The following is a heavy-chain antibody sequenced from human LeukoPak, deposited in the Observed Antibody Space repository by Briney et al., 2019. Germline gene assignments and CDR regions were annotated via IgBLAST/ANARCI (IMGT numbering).Heavy chain of an antibody. CDR1: GFTFSSYW. D-gene: IGHD5-18*01. V-gene: IGHV3-7*01. CDR2: IKQDGSEK. J-gene: IGHJ3*02. CDR3: ARPCRRGQHQDGGHSYGRLDAFDI. Sequence: GGSLRLSCAASGFTFSSYWMSWVRQAPGKGLEWVANIKQDGSEKYYVDSVKGRFTISRDNAKNSLYLQMNSLRAEDTAVYYCARPCRRGQHQDGGHSYGRLDAFDIWGQGTMVTVSS.